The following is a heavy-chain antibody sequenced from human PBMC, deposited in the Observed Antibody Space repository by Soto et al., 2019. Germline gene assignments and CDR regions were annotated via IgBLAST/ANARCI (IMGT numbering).Heavy chain of an antibody. D-gene: IGHD2-2*01. CDR1: GFTFSSYS. Sequence: GGSLRLSCAASGFTFSSYSMNWVRQAPGKGLEWVSSISSSSSYIYYADSVKGRFTISRDNAKNSLYLQMNSLRAEDTAVYYCASLAEVYCSSTSCYSGRFDYWGQRPLVTVSS. CDR3: ASLAEVYCSSTSCYSGRFDY. V-gene: IGHV3-21*01. CDR2: ISSSSSYI. J-gene: IGHJ4*02.